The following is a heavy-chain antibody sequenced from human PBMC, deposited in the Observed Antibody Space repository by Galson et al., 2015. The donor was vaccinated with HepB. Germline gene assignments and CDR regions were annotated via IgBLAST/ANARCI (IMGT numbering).Heavy chain of an antibody. CDR2: IIPSHGIA. Sequence: SVKVSCKASGGTFSSYAISWVRQAPGQGLEWMGRIIPSHGIANYAQKFQGRVTITADKSTSAAYMELSSLRSEDTAVYYCASSPIAAAGTGWFDPWGQGTLVTVSS. CDR3: ASSPIAAAGTGWFDP. CDR1: GGTFSSYA. D-gene: IGHD6-13*01. J-gene: IGHJ5*02. V-gene: IGHV1-69*04.